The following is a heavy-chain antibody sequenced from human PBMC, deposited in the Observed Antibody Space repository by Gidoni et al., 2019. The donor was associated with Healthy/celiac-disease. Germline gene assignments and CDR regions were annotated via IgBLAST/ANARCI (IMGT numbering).Heavy chain of an antibody. Sequence: QVTLRESGPALVNPTQTLTLTCTLSGSPLSTSGMCVSWIRQPPGKALEWLARIDWDDDKYYSTSLKTRLTISKDTSKNQVVLTMTNMDPVDTATYYCARMGVSAGWFDPWGQGTLVTVSS. V-gene: IGHV2-70*15. D-gene: IGHD6-13*01. CDR1: GSPLSTSGMC. J-gene: IGHJ5*02. CDR3: ARMGVSAGWFDP. CDR2: IDWDDDK.